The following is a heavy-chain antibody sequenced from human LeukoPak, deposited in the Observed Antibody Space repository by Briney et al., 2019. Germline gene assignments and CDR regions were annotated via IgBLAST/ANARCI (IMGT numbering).Heavy chain of an antibody. Sequence: ASVKASCKASGGTFGSYAISWVRQAPGQGLEWMGGIIPIFGTANYAQKFQGRVTITADESTSTAYMELSSLRSEDTAVYYCASRDYDFWSGRGGRYYFDYWGQGTLVTVSS. CDR2: IIPIFGTA. D-gene: IGHD3-3*01. V-gene: IGHV1-69*13. CDR1: GGTFGSYA. CDR3: ASRDYDFWSGRGGRYYFDY. J-gene: IGHJ4*02.